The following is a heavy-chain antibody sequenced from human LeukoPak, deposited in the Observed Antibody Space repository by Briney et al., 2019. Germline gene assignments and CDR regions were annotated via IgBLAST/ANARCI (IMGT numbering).Heavy chain of an antibody. CDR2: ISYSGST. J-gene: IGHJ5*02. CDR1: GGSISSHS. V-gene: IGHV4-59*11. CDR3: ARDFWSGSNWFDP. D-gene: IGHD3-3*01. Sequence: SETLSLTCTVSGGSISSHSLSWIRQPPGKGLEWIGYISYSGSTNYNPSLKSRATISVDTSKNQFSLKLSSVTAADTAVYYCARDFWSGSNWFDPWGQGTLVTVSS.